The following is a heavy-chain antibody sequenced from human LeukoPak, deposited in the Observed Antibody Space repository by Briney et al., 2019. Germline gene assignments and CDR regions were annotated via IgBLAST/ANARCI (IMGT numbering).Heavy chain of an antibody. CDR3: ARGRAYNYGYNY. V-gene: IGHV4-31*03. CDR2: IYYSGST. D-gene: IGHD5-18*01. CDR1: GGSISSGGYY. J-gene: IGHJ4*02. Sequence: PSQTLSLTCTVSGGSISSGGYYWSWIRQHPGKGLEWIGYIYYSGSTYYNPSLKSRVTISVDTSKNQFSLKLSSVTAADTAVYYFARGRAYNYGYNYWGQGTLVTVSS.